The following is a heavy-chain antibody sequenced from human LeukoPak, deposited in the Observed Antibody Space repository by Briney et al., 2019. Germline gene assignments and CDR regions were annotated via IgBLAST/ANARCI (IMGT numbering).Heavy chain of an antibody. V-gene: IGHV3-20*04. CDR2: INWNGGST. CDR1: GFTFDDYG. D-gene: IGHD3-10*01. J-gene: IGHJ4*02. Sequence: RTGGSLRLSCAASGFTFDDYGMSWVRQAPGKGLEWVSGINWNGGSTGYADSVKGRFTISRDNSKNTLYLQMNSLRAEDTAVYYCAKARMVRGGGYFDYWGQGTLVTVSS. CDR3: AKARMVRGGGYFDY.